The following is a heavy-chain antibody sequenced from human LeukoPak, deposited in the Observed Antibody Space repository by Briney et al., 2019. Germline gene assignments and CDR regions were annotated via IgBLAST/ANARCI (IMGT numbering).Heavy chain of an antibody. CDR1: GFTFTNYW. V-gene: IGHV3-7*01. CDR2: IKHDESKT. CDR3: ARDASLYCAGDTCYWAFDH. Sequence: GGSLRLSCAASGFTFTNYWMSWVRQAPGKGPEWVANIKHDESKTYYDDSVKGRFTISRDNAKNSLFLQMNSLRAEDTAVYCCARDASLYCAGDTCYWAFDHWGQGTLVTVSS. D-gene: IGHD2-21*02. J-gene: IGHJ4*02.